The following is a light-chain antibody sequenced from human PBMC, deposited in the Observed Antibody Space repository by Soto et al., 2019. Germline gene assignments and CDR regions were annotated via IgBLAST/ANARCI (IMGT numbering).Light chain of an antibody. J-gene: IGLJ1*01. CDR3: TSYTNRYTFV. Sequence: SALTQPASVSGSPGQSITIPCTLTSIDFGGYNYVSWYQQHPGRAPKLMIYEVYNRPSGVSNRFSGSKSGNTASLTISGLQPEDEADYYCTSYTNRYTFVFGTGTKVTVL. CDR1: SIDFGGYNY. CDR2: EVY. V-gene: IGLV2-14*01.